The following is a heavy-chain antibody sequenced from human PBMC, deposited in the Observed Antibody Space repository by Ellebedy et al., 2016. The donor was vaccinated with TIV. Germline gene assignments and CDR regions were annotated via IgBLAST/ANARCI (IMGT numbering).Heavy chain of an antibody. J-gene: IGHJ4*02. CDR3: ARHMNTAMTNDY. D-gene: IGHD5-18*01. Sequence: GESLKISCKGSGYSFTTYWISWVRQMPGKGLEWMGRIDPSDSYSKYSPSFQGHATISADKSISTAYLQWSSLKASDTAMYYCARHMNTAMTNDYWGQGTLVTVSS. V-gene: IGHV5-10-1*01. CDR1: GYSFTTYW. CDR2: IDPSDSYS.